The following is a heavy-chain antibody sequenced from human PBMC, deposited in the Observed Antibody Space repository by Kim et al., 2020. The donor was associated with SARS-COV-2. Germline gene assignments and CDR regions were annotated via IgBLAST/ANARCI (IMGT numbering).Heavy chain of an antibody. J-gene: IGHJ4*02. CDR3: ARWVHPGHFDY. V-gene: IGHV3-23*01. CDR1: GFTFNTYA. Sequence: GGSLRLSCAATGFTFNTYAMSWVRQAPGKGLELVSSLSTIGGTTYHADSVKGRFSISRDGSKDSLYLQMNSLRAEDTAVYYCARWVHPGHFDYWGQGTLVTVS. CDR2: LSTIGGTT.